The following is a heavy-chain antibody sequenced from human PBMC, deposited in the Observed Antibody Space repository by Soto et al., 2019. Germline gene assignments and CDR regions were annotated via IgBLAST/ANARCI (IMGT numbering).Heavy chain of an antibody. CDR3: ARGFSGGDVDGFDP. CDR1: GYTFTSYA. V-gene: IGHV1-3*01. Sequence: QVKLVQSGAEVKKPGASVKVSCKASGYTFTSYAMHWVRQAPGQRLEWMGWINAGNGNTKYSQKFQGSVTITRDTSASTAYMELSSLRSEDTAVYYCARGFSGGDVDGFDPWGQGTLVTVSS. J-gene: IGHJ5*02. D-gene: IGHD2-21*02. CDR2: INAGNGNT.